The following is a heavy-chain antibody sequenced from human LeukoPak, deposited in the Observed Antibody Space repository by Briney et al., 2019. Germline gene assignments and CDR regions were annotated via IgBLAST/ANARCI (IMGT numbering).Heavy chain of an antibody. Sequence: GASVKVSCKASGYTFTSYGISWVRQAPGQGLEWMGWISAYNGNTNYAQKLQGRVTMTTDTSTSTAYMELRSLRSEDTAVYYCATWRDGYNLYYFDYWGQGTLVTVSS. J-gene: IGHJ4*02. D-gene: IGHD5-24*01. V-gene: IGHV1-18*01. CDR3: ATWRDGYNLYYFDY. CDR2: ISAYNGNT. CDR1: GYTFTSYG.